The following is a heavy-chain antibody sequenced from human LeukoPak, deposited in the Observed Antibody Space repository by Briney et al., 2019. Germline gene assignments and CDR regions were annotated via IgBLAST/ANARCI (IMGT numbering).Heavy chain of an antibody. CDR3: ARGLRYNWNYGDYYYYYMDV. J-gene: IGHJ6*03. CDR2: MNPNSGNT. V-gene: IGHV1-8*01. Sequence: ASVKVSCKASGYTFSSYDINWVRQATGQGLEWMGWMNPNSGNTGYAQKFQGRVTITRNTSISTAYMELSSLRSEDTAVYYCARGLRYNWNYGDYYYYYMDVWGKGTTVTVSS. D-gene: IGHD1-7*01. CDR1: GYTFSSYD.